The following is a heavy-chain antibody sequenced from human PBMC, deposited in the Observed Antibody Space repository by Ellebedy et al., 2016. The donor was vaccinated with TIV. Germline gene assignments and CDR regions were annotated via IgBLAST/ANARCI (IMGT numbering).Heavy chain of an antibody. CDR2: IKEDGSEK. CDR3: VRDKSSGSTYGSHFDY. V-gene: IGHV3-7*01. Sequence: GGSLRLSXAASGFSFSSYWMSWVRQAPGKGLEWVANIKEDGSEKYYVDSVKGRFTISRDNAKNSLCLQMNSLRAEDTAVYYCVRDKSSGSTYGSHFDYWGQGSLVTVSS. D-gene: IGHD5-18*01. J-gene: IGHJ4*02. CDR1: GFSFSSYW.